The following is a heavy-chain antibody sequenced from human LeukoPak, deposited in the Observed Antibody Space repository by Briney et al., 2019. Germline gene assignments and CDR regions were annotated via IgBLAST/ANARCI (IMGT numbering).Heavy chain of an antibody. CDR1: GFTVSSNY. CDR2: IYSGGST. Sequence: GGSLRLSCAASGFTVSSNYMSWVRQAPGKGLEWVSVIYSGGSTYYADSVKGRFTISRDNSKNTLYLQMNSLRAEDTAVYYCARDPSGIAAAGTKDTTDYWGQGTLVTVSS. V-gene: IGHV3-53*01. J-gene: IGHJ4*02. D-gene: IGHD6-13*01. CDR3: ARDPSGIAAAGTKDTTDY.